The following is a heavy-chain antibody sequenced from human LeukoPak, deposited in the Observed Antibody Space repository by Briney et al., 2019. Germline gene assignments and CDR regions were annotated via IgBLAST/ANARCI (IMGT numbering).Heavy chain of an antibody. V-gene: IGHV1-8*03. J-gene: IGHJ4*02. CDR2: MNPTSGNT. CDR3: ARGRIAAAGIFY. CDR1: GYTFTSYG. D-gene: IGHD6-13*01. Sequence: ASVKVSCKASGYTFTSYGISWVRQAPGQGLEWMGWMNPTSGNTGYAQKFQGRVTITRNTSISTAYMELSSLRSEDTAVYYCARGRIAAAGIFYWGQGTLVTVSS.